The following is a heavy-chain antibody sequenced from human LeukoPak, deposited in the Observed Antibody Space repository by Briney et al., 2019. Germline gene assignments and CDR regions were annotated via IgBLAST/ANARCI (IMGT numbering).Heavy chain of an antibody. V-gene: IGHV1-18*01. J-gene: IGHJ4*02. Sequence: ASVKVSCKASGYTFSSYGISWVRQAAGQGLEWMGWINAYNGNTNYAQNFQGRVTMTTDTSTSTAYMELRSLRSDDTAVYYCARDCSAGNCYSYIWGQGTLVTVSS. D-gene: IGHD2-15*01. CDR2: INAYNGNT. CDR3: ARDCSAGNCYSYI. CDR1: GYTFSSYG.